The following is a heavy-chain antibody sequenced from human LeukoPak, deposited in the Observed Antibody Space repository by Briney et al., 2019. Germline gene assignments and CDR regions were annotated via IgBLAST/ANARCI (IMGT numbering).Heavy chain of an antibody. CDR1: GFTFSSYE. J-gene: IGHJ1*01. CDR2: ISSSGSTI. Sequence: GGSLRLSCAASGFTFSSYEMNWVRQAPGKGLEWVSYISSSGSTIYYADSVKGRFTISRDNSKNTLYLQMNSLRAEDTAVYYCAREGLHGSGSYYNVYFQHWGQGTLVTVSS. CDR3: AREGLHGSGSYYNVYFQH. D-gene: IGHD3-10*01. V-gene: IGHV3-48*03.